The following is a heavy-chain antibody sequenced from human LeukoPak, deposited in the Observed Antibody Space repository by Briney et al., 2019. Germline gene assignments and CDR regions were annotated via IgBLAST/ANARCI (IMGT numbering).Heavy chain of an antibody. Sequence: ASVKVSCKASGYTLTSYDINWVRQATGQGLEWMGWMKPNSGSTGYAQKFQGRATMTRNTSISTAYMELSRLRSEDTAVYYCARFYCSSTCSAFDIWAQETMVTVSS. CDR1: GYTLTSYD. CDR3: ARFYCSSTCSAFDI. J-gene: IGHJ3*02. CDR2: MKPNSGST. D-gene: IGHD2-2*01. V-gene: IGHV1-8*01.